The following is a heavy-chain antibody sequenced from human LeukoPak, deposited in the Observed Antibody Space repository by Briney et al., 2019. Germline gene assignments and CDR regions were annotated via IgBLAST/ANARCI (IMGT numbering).Heavy chain of an antibody. Sequence: PGGSLRLSCATSGFSFNKYGMHWVRQAPGKGLEWVSAISGSGGSTYYADSVKGRFTISRDNSKNTLYLQMNSLRAEDTAVYYCAKGGIAVAGTKFDYWGQGTLVTVSS. J-gene: IGHJ4*02. CDR2: ISGSGGST. CDR3: AKGGIAVAGTKFDY. D-gene: IGHD6-19*01. V-gene: IGHV3-23*01. CDR1: GFSFNKYG.